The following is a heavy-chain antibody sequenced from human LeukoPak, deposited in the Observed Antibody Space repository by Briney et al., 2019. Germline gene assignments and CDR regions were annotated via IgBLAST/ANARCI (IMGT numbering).Heavy chain of an antibody. J-gene: IGHJ4*02. CDR1: GFSFTTYW. Sequence: GSLRLSCAASGFSFTTYWMSWVRQPPGKGLEWIGEINHSGSTNYNPSLKSRVTISVDTSKNQFSLKLSSVTAADTAVYYCARGRRVGATPRVFDYWGQGTLVTVSS. V-gene: IGHV4-34*01. CDR3: ARGRRVGATPRVFDY. D-gene: IGHD1-26*01. CDR2: INHSGST.